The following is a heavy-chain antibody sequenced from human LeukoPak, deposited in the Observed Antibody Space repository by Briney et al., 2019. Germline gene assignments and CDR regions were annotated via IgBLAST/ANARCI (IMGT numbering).Heavy chain of an antibody. J-gene: IGHJ4*02. CDR1: GFTFSSYS. CDR2: ISGSGGST. CDR3: ARVHYGSGSYPNTYYFDY. Sequence: GGSLRLSCAASGFTFSSYSMNWVRQAPGKGLEWVSAISGSGGSTYYADSVKGRFTISRDNSKNTLYLQMNSLRAEDTALYHCARVHYGSGSYPNTYYFDYWGQGTLVTVSS. D-gene: IGHD3-10*01. V-gene: IGHV3-23*01.